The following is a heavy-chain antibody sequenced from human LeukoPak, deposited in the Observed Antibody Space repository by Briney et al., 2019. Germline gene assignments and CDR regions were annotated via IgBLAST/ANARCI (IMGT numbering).Heavy chain of an antibody. J-gene: IGHJ4*02. CDR3: ARVAGLVALTSFDY. CDR1: GFTFSHYG. Sequence: PGGSLRLSCAASGFTFSHYGMHWVRQAPGKGLEWVANIKQDGSEKYYVDSVKGRFTISRDNAKNSLYLQMNSLRAEDTAVYYCARVAGLVALTSFDYWGQGTLVTVSS. V-gene: IGHV3-7*01. CDR2: IKQDGSEK. D-gene: IGHD5-12*01.